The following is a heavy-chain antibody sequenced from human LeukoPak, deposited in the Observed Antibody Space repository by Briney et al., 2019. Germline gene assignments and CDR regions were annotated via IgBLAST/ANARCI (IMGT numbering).Heavy chain of an antibody. Sequence: SETLSLTCTVSGGSISSSSYYWGWIRQPPGKGLEWIGSIYYSGSTYYNPSLKSRVTISVDRSKNQFSLKLSSVTAADTAVYYCARVVVPAAIGANWFDPWGQGTLVTVSS. CDR3: ARVVVPAAIGANWFDP. D-gene: IGHD2-2*02. V-gene: IGHV4-39*07. CDR2: IYYSGST. J-gene: IGHJ5*02. CDR1: GGSISSSSYY.